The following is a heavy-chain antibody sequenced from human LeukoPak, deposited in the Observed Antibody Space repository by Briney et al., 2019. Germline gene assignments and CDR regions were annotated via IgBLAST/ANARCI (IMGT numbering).Heavy chain of an antibody. CDR1: GFTFSSYA. J-gene: IGHJ1*01. CDR2: ISYDGSNK. Sequence: PGRSLRLSCAASGFTFSSYAMHWVRQAPGKGLEWVAVISYDGSNKYYADSVKGRFTISTDNSQNSLYLQVNSLRAEDTGIYFCAKEAIVGATFFGYFQEWGQGALVTVSS. D-gene: IGHD1-26*01. CDR3: AKEAIVGATFFGYFQE. V-gene: IGHV3-30-3*02.